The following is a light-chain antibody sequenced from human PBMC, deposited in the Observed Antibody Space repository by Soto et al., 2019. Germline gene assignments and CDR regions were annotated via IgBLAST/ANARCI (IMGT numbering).Light chain of an antibody. CDR1: QDIGNY. V-gene: IGKV1-27*01. CDR2: TSS. Sequence: DIQMTQSPSSLSASVGDRVTITCRASQDIGNYLTWYQQKPGKVPRLLIYTSSTLQSGVPSRFSGRGSGTDFTLTISSLQPEDVATYFCQKHDNAPLTFGGGTKVEIK. J-gene: IGKJ4*01. CDR3: QKHDNAPLT.